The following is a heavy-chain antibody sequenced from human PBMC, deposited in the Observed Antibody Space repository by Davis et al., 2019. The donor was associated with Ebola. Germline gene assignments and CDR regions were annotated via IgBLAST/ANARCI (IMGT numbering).Heavy chain of an antibody. D-gene: IGHD6-19*01. CDR3: ATSGSGPGYRYYFDY. J-gene: IGHJ4*02. CDR2: ISAYNGDT. V-gene: IGHV1-18*01. Sequence: AASVKVSCKASGYTFTSYVISWVRQAPGQGLEWMGWISAYNGDTNYAQKLQGRVTMTTGTSTSTAYMELRSLRSDDTAVYYCATSGSGPGYRYYFDYWGQGTLVTVSS. CDR1: GYTFTSYV.